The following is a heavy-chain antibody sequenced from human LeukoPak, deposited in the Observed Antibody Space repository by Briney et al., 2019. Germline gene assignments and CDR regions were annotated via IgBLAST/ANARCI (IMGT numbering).Heavy chain of an antibody. J-gene: IGHJ4*02. D-gene: IGHD6-6*01. V-gene: IGHV3-23*01. CDR1: GFTFSSYA. CDR3: AEVSDSSSSNFDY. CDR2: ISGSGGST. Sequence: GGSLRLSCAASGFTFSSYAMSWVRQAPGKGLEWVSAISGSGGSTYYADSAKGRFTISRDNSKNTLYLQMNSLRAEDTAVYYCAEVSDSSSSNFDYWGQGTLVTVSS.